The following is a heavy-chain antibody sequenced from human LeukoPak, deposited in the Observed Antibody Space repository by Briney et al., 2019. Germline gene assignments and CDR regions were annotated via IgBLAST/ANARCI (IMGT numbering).Heavy chain of an antibody. CDR2: IYYSGST. V-gene: IGHV4-39*07. Sequence: ASETLSLTCTVSGGSISSSSYYWGWIRQPPGKGLEWIGSIYYSGSTYYNPSLKSRVTISVDTSKNQFSLNLSSVTAADTAVYYCATSKREVTTSFDYWGQGTLVTVSS. D-gene: IGHD4-11*01. J-gene: IGHJ4*02. CDR3: ATSKREVTTSFDY. CDR1: GGSISSSSYY.